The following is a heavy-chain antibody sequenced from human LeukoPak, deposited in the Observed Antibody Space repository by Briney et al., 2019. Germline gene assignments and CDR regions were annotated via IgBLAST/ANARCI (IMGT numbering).Heavy chain of an antibody. Sequence: GASVKVSCKASGYTFTSYDINWVRQATGQGLEWMGWMNPNSGNTGYAQKFQGRVTITRNTSISTAYMELSSLRSEDTAVYYCARMTTVVTPGGFDPWGQGTLVTVSS. CDR2: MNPNSGNT. CDR1: GYTFTSYD. V-gene: IGHV1-8*03. D-gene: IGHD4-23*01. CDR3: ARMTTVVTPGGFDP. J-gene: IGHJ5*02.